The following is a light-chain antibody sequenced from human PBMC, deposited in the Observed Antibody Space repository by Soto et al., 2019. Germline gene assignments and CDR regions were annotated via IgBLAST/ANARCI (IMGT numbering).Light chain of an antibody. CDR2: GAS. J-gene: IGKJ1*01. Sequence: EIVLTQSPGTLSLYQGERATLSCLASQSVSSNLAWYQQKPGQAPRLLIYGASTRATGIPARFSGSGSGTEFTLTISSLQSEDFAVYYCQQYNNWPWTFGQGTKVDVK. CDR3: QQYNNWPWT. CDR1: QSVSSN. V-gene: IGKV3-15*01.